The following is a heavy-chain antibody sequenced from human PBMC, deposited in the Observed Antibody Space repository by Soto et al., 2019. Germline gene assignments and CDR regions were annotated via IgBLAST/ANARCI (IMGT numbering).Heavy chain of an antibody. CDR3: ARASNDFWSGYYFYYFDY. D-gene: IGHD3-3*01. CDR2: IWYDGSNK. V-gene: IGHV3-33*01. Sequence: GGSLRLSCAASGFTFSSYGMHWVRQAPGKGLEWVAVIWYDGSNKYYADSVKGRFTISRDNSKNTLYLQMNSLRAEDTAVYYCARASNDFWSGYYFYYFDYWGQGTLVTVSS. CDR1: GFTFSSYG. J-gene: IGHJ4*02.